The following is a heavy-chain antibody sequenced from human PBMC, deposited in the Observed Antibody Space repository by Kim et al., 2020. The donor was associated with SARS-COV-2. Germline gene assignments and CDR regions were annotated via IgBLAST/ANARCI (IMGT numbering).Heavy chain of an antibody. CDR3: ARGGAAAGMSGWYFDY. D-gene: IGHD6-13*01. V-gene: IGHV3-33*01. CDR2: IWYDGSNK. Sequence: GGSLRLSCAASGFTFSSYGMHWVRQAPGKGLEWVAVIWYDGSNKYYADSVKGRFTISRDNSKNTLYLQMNSLRAEDTAVYYCARGGAAAGMSGWYFDYWGQGTLVTVSS. J-gene: IGHJ4*02. CDR1: GFTFSSYG.